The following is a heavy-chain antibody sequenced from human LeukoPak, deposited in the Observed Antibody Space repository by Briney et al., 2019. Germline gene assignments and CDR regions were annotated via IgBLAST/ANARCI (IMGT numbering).Heavy chain of an antibody. CDR2: ISAYNGNT. V-gene: IGHV1-18*01. CDR3: ARWSGYYLLYYFDY. J-gene: IGHJ4*02. Sequence: ASVKVSCKASGYTFLSYGVSWVRQAPGQGLEWMGWISAYNGNTNYAQKLQGRVTMTTDTSTSTAYMELRSLRSDDTAVYYCARWSGYYLLYYFDYWAREPWSPSPQ. CDR1: GYTFLSYG. D-gene: IGHD3-3*01.